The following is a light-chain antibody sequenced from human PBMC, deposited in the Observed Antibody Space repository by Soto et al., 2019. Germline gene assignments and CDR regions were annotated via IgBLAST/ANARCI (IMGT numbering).Light chain of an antibody. J-gene: IGLJ1*01. CDR3: TSYTSSSTQV. CDR1: SSDVGGYDY. V-gene: IGLV2-14*03. CDR2: EVT. Sequence: QSAPTQPAPVSGSPGQSSTISCTGTSSDVGGYDYVSWYQQHPGTAPRLIIYEVTNRPSGVSDRFSGSKSGNMASLTISGLQAEDEADYYCTSYTSSSTQVFGTGTKVTVL.